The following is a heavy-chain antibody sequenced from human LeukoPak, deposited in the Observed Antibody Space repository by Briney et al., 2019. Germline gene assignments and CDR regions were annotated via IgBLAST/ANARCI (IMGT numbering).Heavy chain of an antibody. CDR1: GFTFSGYA. J-gene: IGHJ3*02. CDR2: ISGSGGST. Sequence: PGGSLRHSRAASGFTFSGYAMSWVRQAPGKGLEWVTGISGSGGSTNYADSVKGRFTISRYNSKNTMYLQMNSLRAEDTAVYYCAKSGCIWGQGTLGSVSS. CDR3: AKSGCI. V-gene: IGHV3-23*01. D-gene: IGHD4/OR15-4a*01.